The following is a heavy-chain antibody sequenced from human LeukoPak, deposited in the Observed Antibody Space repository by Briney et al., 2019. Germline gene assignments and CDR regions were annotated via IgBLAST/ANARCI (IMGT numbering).Heavy chain of an antibody. D-gene: IGHD2-8*01. CDR2: INAGNGNT. J-gene: IGHJ5*02. Sequence: ASVKVSCKASGYTVTSYAMHWVRQAPGQRLEWMGWINAGNGNTKYSQKFQGRVTITRDTSASTAYMELSSLRSEDTAAYYCARVFPYCTNGVCHSNNWFDPWGQGTLVTVSS. V-gene: IGHV1-3*01. CDR1: GYTVTSYA. CDR3: ARVFPYCTNGVCHSNNWFDP.